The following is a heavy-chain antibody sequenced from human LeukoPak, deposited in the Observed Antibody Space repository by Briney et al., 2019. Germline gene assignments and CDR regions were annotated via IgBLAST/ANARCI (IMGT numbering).Heavy chain of an antibody. CDR2: LSSSNRYI. Sequence: PGGSLRLSCAASEFTFSSYTMNWVRQAPGKGLEWVSSLSSSNRYIYYAGSVKGRITISRDNAKNSLYLQMNSLRAEDTAVYYCAREQVDTASGEAFDIWGQGTMVTVSS. CDR3: AREQVDTASGEAFDI. V-gene: IGHV3-21*01. J-gene: IGHJ3*02. D-gene: IGHD5-18*01. CDR1: EFTFSSYT.